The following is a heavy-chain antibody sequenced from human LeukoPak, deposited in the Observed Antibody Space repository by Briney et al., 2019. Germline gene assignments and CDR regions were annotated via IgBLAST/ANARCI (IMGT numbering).Heavy chain of an antibody. CDR2: ISSSSSYI. CDR3: ARGELDTAMVVSYYFDY. D-gene: IGHD5-18*01. J-gene: IGHJ4*02. Sequence: PGGSLRLSCAASGFTFSSYSMNWVRQAPGKGLEWVSSISSSSSYIYYADSVKGRFTISGDNAKNSLYLQMNSLRAEDTAVYYCARGELDTAMVVSYYFDYWGQGTLVTVSS. V-gene: IGHV3-21*01. CDR1: GFTFSSYS.